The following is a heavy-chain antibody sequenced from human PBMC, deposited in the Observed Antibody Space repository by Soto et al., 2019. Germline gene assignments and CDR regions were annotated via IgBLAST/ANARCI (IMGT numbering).Heavy chain of an antibody. Sequence: QVQLVQSGAEVKKPGASVKVSCKASGYTFTGYYMHWVRQAPGQGLEWMGWINPNSGGKKSAQKVQGRVTMTRDTSISTAYMELSRLRSDDTAVYYCARRKGDYYDSSGYHYYFDYWGQGTLVTVSS. CDR2: INPNSGGK. CDR3: ARRKGDYYDSSGYHYYFDY. V-gene: IGHV1-2*02. J-gene: IGHJ4*02. CDR1: GYTFTGYY. D-gene: IGHD3-22*01.